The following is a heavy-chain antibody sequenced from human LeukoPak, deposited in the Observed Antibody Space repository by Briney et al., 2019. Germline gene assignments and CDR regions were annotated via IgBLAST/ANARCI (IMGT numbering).Heavy chain of an antibody. CDR2: IRVKAYGGTT. Sequence: GGSLRLSCAASGFTFSSYGMSWVRQAPGKGPEWVGFIRVKAYGGTTGYAASVKGRFTISRDDSKSIAYLQMNSLKTEDTAVYYCTTDYNSRNHLDAFDIWGRGTLVTVSS. D-gene: IGHD1-14*01. J-gene: IGHJ3*02. CDR1: GFTFSSYG. CDR3: TTDYNSRNHLDAFDI. V-gene: IGHV3-49*04.